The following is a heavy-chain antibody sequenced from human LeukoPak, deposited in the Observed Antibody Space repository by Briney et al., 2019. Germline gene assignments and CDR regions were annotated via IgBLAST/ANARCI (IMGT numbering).Heavy chain of an antibody. V-gene: IGHV3-30*03. Sequence: PGGALRLSCAAYGFTLNNYVMHRVRQAPGKGLECVAPISNDGSKKYYAGSAKGRFTISRDNSRNTVFLEMNSLRGDDTAVYFCARDWGRGDSKYLDFWGQGILVTVSS. CDR3: ARDWGRGDSKYLDF. CDR2: ISNDGSKK. J-gene: IGHJ4*02. D-gene: IGHD4-17*01. CDR1: GFTLNNYV.